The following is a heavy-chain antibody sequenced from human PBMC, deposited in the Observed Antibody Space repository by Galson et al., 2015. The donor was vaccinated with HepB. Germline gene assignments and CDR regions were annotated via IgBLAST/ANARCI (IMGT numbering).Heavy chain of an antibody. CDR1: GFTFSSYA. Sequence: SLRLSCAASGFTFSSYAMHWVRQAPGKGLEWVAVISYDERNKYYADSVKGRFTISRDNSKNTLFLQMNSLRAEDTAVYYCARGRHGYLIDAFDVWGQGTTVTVSS. V-gene: IGHV3-30*04. D-gene: IGHD5-18*01. J-gene: IGHJ6*02. CDR2: ISYDERNK. CDR3: ARGRHGYLIDAFDV.